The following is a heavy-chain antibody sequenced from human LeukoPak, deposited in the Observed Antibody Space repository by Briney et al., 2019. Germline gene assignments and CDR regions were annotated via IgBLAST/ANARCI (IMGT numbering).Heavy chain of an antibody. V-gene: IGHV4-61*01. CDR3: ARGGDYGDLRYFDY. J-gene: IGHJ4*02. Sequence: PSETLSLTCTVSGGSFSIHNYYWSWIRQPPGKGLEWIGYIYYRGSTNYNPSLKSRVTFSVDTSKNQFSLKLNSVTAADTAVYYCARGGDYGDLRYFDYWGQGTLVTVSS. CDR2: IYYRGST. CDR1: GGSFSIHNYY. D-gene: IGHD4-17*01.